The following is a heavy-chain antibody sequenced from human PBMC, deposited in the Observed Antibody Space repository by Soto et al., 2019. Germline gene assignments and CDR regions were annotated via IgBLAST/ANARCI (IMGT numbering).Heavy chain of an antibody. V-gene: IGHV3-74*01. CDR1: GFTFNYYW. J-gene: IGHJ3*01. CDR3: VRGDKGGFDL. CDR2: IHSDGSPT. Sequence: EVQLVESEGGLVQRGGSLRLSCAASGFTFNYYWMHWVRQAPGQGLVWVSHIHSDGSPTTYADSVKGRFTISRDNAKHTLYLQMNILRAEDTAVYYCVRGDKGGFDLWGKGTTVTVSS. D-gene: IGHD2-21*02.